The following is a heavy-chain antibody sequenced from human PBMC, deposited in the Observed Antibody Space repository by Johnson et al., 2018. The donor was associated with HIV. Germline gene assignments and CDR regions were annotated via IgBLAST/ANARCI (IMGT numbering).Heavy chain of an antibody. Sequence: QVQLVESGGGLVKPGGSLRLSCAVSGFTFSDFYMSWIRQAPGKGLEWVAVISYDGSNKYYADSVKGRFTISRDNSKNTMYLQMNSLKTEDTAVYYCTTLGYCSGGSCYSGRGFDIWGQGTMVTVSS. CDR1: GFTFSDFY. CDR2: ISYDGSNK. J-gene: IGHJ3*02. V-gene: IGHV3-30*03. CDR3: TTLGYCSGGSCYSGRGFDI. D-gene: IGHD2-15*01.